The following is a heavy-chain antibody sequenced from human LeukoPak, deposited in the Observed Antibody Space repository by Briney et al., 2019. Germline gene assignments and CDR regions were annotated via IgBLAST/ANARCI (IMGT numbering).Heavy chain of an antibody. CDR2: IGGTDGTT. Sequence: GGSLRLSCAASGFTFRDYVMNWIRQAPGKELEWVSAIGGTDGTTFYADSVKGRFTISRDNSKNTLYLEMNSLRAEDTAIYYCTKRIDASGTYYIDYWGQGTLVTVSS. J-gene: IGHJ4*02. CDR3: TKRIDASGTYYIDY. CDR1: GFTFRDYV. D-gene: IGHD3-10*01. V-gene: IGHV3-23*01.